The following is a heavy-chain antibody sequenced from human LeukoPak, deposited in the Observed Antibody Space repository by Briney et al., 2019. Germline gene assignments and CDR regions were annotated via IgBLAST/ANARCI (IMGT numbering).Heavy chain of an antibody. J-gene: IGHJ4*02. CDR3: ARGESLVAAVDY. CDR2: ISGYNGNA. V-gene: IGHV1-18*01. CDR1: GYDFTSYG. D-gene: IGHD2-2*01. Sequence: ASVKVSCKASGYDFTSYGLSWVRQAPGQGLEWMGWISGYNGNAKYAQKLQGRFTMTTDTSTSTAYMELRSLGSDDTAVYYCARGESLVAAVDYWGQGTLVTVSS.